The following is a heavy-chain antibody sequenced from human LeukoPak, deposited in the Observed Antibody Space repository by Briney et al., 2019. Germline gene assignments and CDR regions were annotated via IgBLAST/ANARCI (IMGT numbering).Heavy chain of an antibody. J-gene: IGHJ5*02. Sequence: SETLSLTCAVYGGSFSGYYWSWIRQPPGKGLEWIGEINHSGSTNYNPSLTSRVTISVDTSKNQFSLKLSSVTAADTAVYYCARAQYSYGRRSWFDPWGQGTLVTVSS. D-gene: IGHD5-18*01. CDR1: GGSFSGYY. CDR2: INHSGST. CDR3: ARAQYSYGRRSWFDP. V-gene: IGHV4-34*01.